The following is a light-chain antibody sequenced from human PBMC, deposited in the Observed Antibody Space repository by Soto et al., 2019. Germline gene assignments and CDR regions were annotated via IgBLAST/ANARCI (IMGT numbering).Light chain of an antibody. J-gene: IGKJ5*01. CDR3: QQRKHWPPIT. CDR2: DSS. V-gene: IGKV3-11*01. Sequence: ELTQSAATLSLSPGETATLSCRASQSVDKFLAWYQQRPGQPPRLLIFDSSNRATGVPVRFSGSGSGTVFTLTIGSLEPEDSAVYYCQQRKHWPPITFGQGTRL. CDR1: QSVDKF.